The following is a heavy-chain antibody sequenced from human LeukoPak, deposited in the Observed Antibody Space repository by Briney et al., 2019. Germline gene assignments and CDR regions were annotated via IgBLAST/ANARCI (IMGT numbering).Heavy chain of an antibody. Sequence: TGGSLRIACAVSGIPLRCYSMNWVRPASGKGLEWGSFLCTSGSYIYYADSVKGRFTISRDNAKDSLYLQMNSLRAEDTAVYYCASQTPRRLPIAVADYFDYWGQGTLVTVSS. CDR3: ASQTPRRLPIAVADYFDY. CDR1: GIPLRCYS. CDR2: LCTSGSYI. D-gene: IGHD6-19*01. V-gene: IGHV3-21*01. J-gene: IGHJ4*02.